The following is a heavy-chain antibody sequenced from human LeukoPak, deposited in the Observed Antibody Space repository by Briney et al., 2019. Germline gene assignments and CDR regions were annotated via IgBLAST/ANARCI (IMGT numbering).Heavy chain of an antibody. CDR1: GYTFTSYD. CDR3: ARAVVVAATGLLNY. CDR2: MNPNSGNT. J-gene: IGHJ4*02. V-gene: IGHV1-8*01. D-gene: IGHD2-15*01. Sequence: ASVKVSCKASGYTFTSYDINWVRQATGQGLEWMGWMNPNSGNTGYAQKFQGRVTMTTDTSTTTACMELRTLRSDDTAVYYCARAVVVAATGLLNYWGQGTLVTVSS.